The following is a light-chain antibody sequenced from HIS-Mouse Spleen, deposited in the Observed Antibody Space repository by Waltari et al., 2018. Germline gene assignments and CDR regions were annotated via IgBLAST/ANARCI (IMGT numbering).Light chain of an antibody. J-gene: IGLJ2*01. Sequence: SYELTQPPSVSVSPGQTARITCSGDALPNKFPYLYPQKAGQAPVLVIYENSKRPSGIPERFSGSSSGTMATLTISGAQVEDEADYYCYSTDSSGNHRVFGGGTKLTVL. CDR3: YSTDSSGNHRV. V-gene: IGLV3-10*01. CDR1: ALPNKF. CDR2: ENS.